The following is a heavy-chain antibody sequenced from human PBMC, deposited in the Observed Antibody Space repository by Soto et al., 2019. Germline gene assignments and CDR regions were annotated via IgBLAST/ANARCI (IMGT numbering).Heavy chain of an antibody. Sequence: GXSVKVSCKGFGYSFMKYGINWGRQAPGQGLEWVGWISPYSGYTHSAQKFHGRLTLTTDTAASTAYMELRILRSADTALYYCAREASVLIPAAQPSRFDSWGQGTLVTVSS. CDR2: ISPYSGYT. J-gene: IGHJ4*02. CDR1: GYSFMKYG. V-gene: IGHV1-18*01. CDR3: AREASVLIPAAQPSRFDS. D-gene: IGHD2-2*01.